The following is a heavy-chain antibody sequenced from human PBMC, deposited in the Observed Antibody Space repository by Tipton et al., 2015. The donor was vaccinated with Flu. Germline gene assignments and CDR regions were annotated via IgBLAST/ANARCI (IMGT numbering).Heavy chain of an antibody. CDR1: GGSFSGYY. Sequence: TLSLTCAVYGGSFSGYYWSWIRQPPGKGLEWIGEINHSGSTNYNPSLKSRVTISVDTSKNQFSLKLSSVTAADTAVYYCARRWGYCSSTSCYTWRYWGQGTLVTVSS. V-gene: IGHV4-34*01. D-gene: IGHD2-2*02. CDR2: INHSGST. J-gene: IGHJ4*02. CDR3: ARRWGYCSSTSCYTWRY.